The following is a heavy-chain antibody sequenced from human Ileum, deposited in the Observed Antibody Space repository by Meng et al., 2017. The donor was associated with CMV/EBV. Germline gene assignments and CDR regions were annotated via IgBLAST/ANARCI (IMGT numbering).Heavy chain of an antibody. D-gene: IGHD2-2*01. J-gene: IGHJ6*02. CDR3: AREMHCSSTSCSLRHGMDV. CDR1: GFTVSSNY. V-gene: IGHV3-66*02. CDR2: IYSGGST. Sequence: GGSLRLSCAASGFTVSSNYMSWVRQAPGKGLEWVSVIYSGGSTYYADSVKGRFTISRDNSKNTLYLQMNSLRAEDTAVYYCAREMHCSSTSCSLRHGMDVWGQGTTVTVSS.